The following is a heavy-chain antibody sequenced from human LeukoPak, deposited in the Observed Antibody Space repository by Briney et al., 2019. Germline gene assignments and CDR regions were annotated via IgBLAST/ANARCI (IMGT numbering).Heavy chain of an antibody. J-gene: IGHJ3*02. Sequence: GGSLRLSCAASGFTFSSYAMSWVRQAPGKGLEWVSAISGSGGSTYYADSVKGRFTISRDNSKNTLYLQMNSLRAEDTAVYYCAKDDDPWLGSGWYLSAFDIWGQGTMVTVSS. D-gene: IGHD6-19*01. CDR1: GFTFSSYA. V-gene: IGHV3-23*01. CDR2: ISGSGGST. CDR3: AKDDDPWLGSGWYLSAFDI.